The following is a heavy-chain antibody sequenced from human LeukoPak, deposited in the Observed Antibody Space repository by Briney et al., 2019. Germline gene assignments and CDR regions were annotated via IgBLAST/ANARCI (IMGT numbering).Heavy chain of an antibody. CDR2: ISGSGGST. CDR1: GFTFSSYA. V-gene: IGHV3-23*01. Sequence: GGSLRLSCAASGFTFSSYAMSWVRQAPGKGLEWVSAISGSGGSTYYADSVKGRFTISRDNSKNTLYLQMNSLRAEDTAVYYCAKGPRAYCSGGSCLFDYWSQGTLVTVSS. D-gene: IGHD2-15*01. J-gene: IGHJ4*02. CDR3: AKGPRAYCSGGSCLFDY.